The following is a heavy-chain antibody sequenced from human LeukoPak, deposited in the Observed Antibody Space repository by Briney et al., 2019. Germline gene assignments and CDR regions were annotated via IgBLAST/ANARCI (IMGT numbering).Heavy chain of an antibody. Sequence: GGSLRLSCAASGFTFDDYAMHWVRQAPGKGLEWVSGISWNSGSIGYADSVKGRFTISRDNSKNTLYLQMNSLRAEDTAVYYCARDNHDYGDLPDYWGQGTLVTVSS. D-gene: IGHD4-17*01. V-gene: IGHV3-9*01. CDR2: ISWNSGSI. CDR3: ARDNHDYGDLPDY. CDR1: GFTFDDYA. J-gene: IGHJ4*02.